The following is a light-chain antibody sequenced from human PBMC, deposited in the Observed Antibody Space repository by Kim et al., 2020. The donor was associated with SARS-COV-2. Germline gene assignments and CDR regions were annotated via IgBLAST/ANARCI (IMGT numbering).Light chain of an antibody. CDR2: GAF. CDR3: QQYDDWPRT. Sequence: EIVMTQSPATLSVSPGERATLSCRASQSIGSKLAWFQQKPGQAPRLLIYGAFTRATGLPARFSGSGSGTEFTLTISSLQSEDFAVYYCQQYDDWPRTFGQGTKVDIK. V-gene: IGKV3-15*01. CDR1: QSIGSK. J-gene: IGKJ1*01.